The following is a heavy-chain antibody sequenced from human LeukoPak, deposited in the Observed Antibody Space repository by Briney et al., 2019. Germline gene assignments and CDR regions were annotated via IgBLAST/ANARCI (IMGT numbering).Heavy chain of an antibody. V-gene: IGHV3-9*01. CDR3: ARGRGLGEFAVASFDS. D-gene: IGHD6-19*01. CDR2: ISWNSGSI. J-gene: IGHJ4*02. CDR1: GFTFDDYA. Sequence: GGSLRLSCAASGFTFDDYAMHWVRQAPGKGLEWVSGISWNSGSIGYADSVKGRFTISRDNAKNMLYLQMNSLRADDTGVYYCARGRGLGEFAVASFDSWGRGTLVTVSS.